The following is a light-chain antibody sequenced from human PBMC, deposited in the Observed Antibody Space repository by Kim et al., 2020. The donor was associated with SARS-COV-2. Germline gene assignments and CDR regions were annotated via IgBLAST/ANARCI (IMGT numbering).Light chain of an antibody. CDR2: GKN. J-gene: IGLJ2*01. CDR3: NSRDSNDNVV. CDR1: SLRGYY. Sequence: ALGQTVRITCQGDSLRGYYATWYKQKPGQAPILVIYGKNSRPSGIPDRFSGSSSGNTASLTITGTQAGDEADYYCNSRDSNDNVVFGGGTKLTVL. V-gene: IGLV3-19*01.